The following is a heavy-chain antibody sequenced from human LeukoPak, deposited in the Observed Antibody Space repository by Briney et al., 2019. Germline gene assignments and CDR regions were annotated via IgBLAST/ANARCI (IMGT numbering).Heavy chain of an antibody. D-gene: IGHD3-16*01. Sequence: SETLSLTCTVSGGSLSNHYWGWIRQPPGKGLEWIGHIYDSGSTTYNPSLKSRVTMSVDSSKNQSSLNLSSVTAADTAVYYCARGRIGGPKAPFDYWGQGTLVTVSS. CDR2: IYDSGST. CDR1: GGSLSNHY. J-gene: IGHJ4*02. CDR3: ARGRIGGPKAPFDY. V-gene: IGHV4-59*11.